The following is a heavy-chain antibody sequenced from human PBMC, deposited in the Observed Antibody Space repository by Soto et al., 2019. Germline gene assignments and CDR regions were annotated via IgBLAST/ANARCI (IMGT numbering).Heavy chain of an antibody. CDR3: AAGHDTAMAKYYYYYGMDV. J-gene: IGHJ6*02. D-gene: IGHD5-18*01. CDR1: GFTFTSSA. V-gene: IGHV1-58*01. CDR2: IVVGSGNT. Sequence: GASVKVSCKASGFTFTSSAVQWVRQARGQRLEWIGWIVVGSGNTNYAQKFQERVTITRDMSTSTAYMELSSLRSEDTAVYYCAAGHDTAMAKYYYYYGMDVWGQGTTVTVSS.